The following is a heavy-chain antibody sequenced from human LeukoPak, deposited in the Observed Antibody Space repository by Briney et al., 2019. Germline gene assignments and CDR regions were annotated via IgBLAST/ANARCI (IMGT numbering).Heavy chain of an antibody. V-gene: IGHV3-48*03. CDR1: GFTFSSYE. D-gene: IGHD3-22*01. Sequence: HPGGSLRLPCAASGFTFSSYEMNWVRQAPGKGLEWVSFISSSGSAIHYADSVRGRFTISRDNAKDSLFLQMSRLRAEDTAVYYCAREKLSFFDSSGYFDHWGQGTLVTVSS. J-gene: IGHJ4*02. CDR3: AREKLSFFDSSGYFDH. CDR2: ISSSGSAI.